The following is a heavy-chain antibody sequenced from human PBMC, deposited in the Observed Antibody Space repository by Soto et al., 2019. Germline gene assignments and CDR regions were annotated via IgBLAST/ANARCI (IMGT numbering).Heavy chain of an antibody. V-gene: IGHV3-30*18. CDR3: EKDSTYGDYYYVMDV. J-gene: IGHJ6*02. CDR2: ISYDGSSK. Sequence: EGSLRLSCAASGFTFSSYGMHWVRQAPGKGLEWVAVISYDGSSKYSADSVKGRFTISRDNSKNTLYLQMNSLRPEDTAVYYCEKDSTYGDYYYVMDVWGQGTTVTVSS. CDR1: GFTFSSYG. D-gene: IGHD4-17*01.